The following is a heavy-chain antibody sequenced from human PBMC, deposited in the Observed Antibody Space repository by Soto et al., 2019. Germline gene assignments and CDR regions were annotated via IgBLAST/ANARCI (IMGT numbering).Heavy chain of an antibody. D-gene: IGHD2-2*01. V-gene: IGHV4-39*01. Sequence: SETLSLTCTFSCGSIISSSYYWGWIRQPPGKGLEWIGSIYYSGSTYYNPSLKSRVTISVDTSKNQFSLKLSSVTAADTAVYYCASDPEDCSSTSCYWGWSQGTLVTVSS. J-gene: IGHJ4*02. CDR3: ASDPEDCSSTSCYWG. CDR2: IYYSGST. CDR1: CGSIISSSYY.